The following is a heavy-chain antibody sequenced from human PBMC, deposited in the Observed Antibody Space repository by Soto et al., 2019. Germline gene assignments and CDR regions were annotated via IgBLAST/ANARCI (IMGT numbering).Heavy chain of an antibody. J-gene: IGHJ3*02. CDR3: ARARGAGGTMIEGGAFDI. CDR2: IYHSGST. CDR1: GYSISSGYY. Sequence: SETLSLTCAVSGYSISSGYYWGWIRQPPGKGLEWIGSIYHSGSTYYNPSLKSRVTISVDTSKNQFSLKLSSVTAADTAVYYCARARGAGGTMIEGGAFDIWGQGKMVTVSS. D-gene: IGHD3-22*01. V-gene: IGHV4-38-2*01.